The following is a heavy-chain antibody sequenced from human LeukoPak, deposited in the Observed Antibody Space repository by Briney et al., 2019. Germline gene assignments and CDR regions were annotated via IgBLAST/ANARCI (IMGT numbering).Heavy chain of an antibody. V-gene: IGHV3-23*01. CDR2: VNTNGGST. D-gene: IGHD3-16*02. CDR1: GFTFTIFG. J-gene: IGHJ5*02. CDR3: VREDFAYVSETYRYWFDP. Sequence: GGSLRLSCAASGFTFTIFGFNWVRQAPGKVPEWVSTVNTNGGSTYYAASVKGRFTVSRDNSANTLSLQMNSLTVADTAIYFCVREDFAYVSETYRYWFDPWGQGTLVTVSS.